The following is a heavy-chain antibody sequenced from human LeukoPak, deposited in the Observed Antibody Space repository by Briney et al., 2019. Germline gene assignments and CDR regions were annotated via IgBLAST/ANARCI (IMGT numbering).Heavy chain of an antibody. CDR3: ARSCCSSTSCYSYYYYYYMDV. CDR2: INPNSGGT. Sequence: GASVKVSCKASGYTFTGYYMHWVRQAPGQGLEWMGWINPNSGGTNYAQKFQGRVTMTRDTSISTAYMELSRLRSDDTAVYYCARSCCSSTSCYSYYYYYYMDVWGKGTTVTVSS. D-gene: IGHD2-2*01. V-gene: IGHV1-2*02. J-gene: IGHJ6*03. CDR1: GYTFTGYY.